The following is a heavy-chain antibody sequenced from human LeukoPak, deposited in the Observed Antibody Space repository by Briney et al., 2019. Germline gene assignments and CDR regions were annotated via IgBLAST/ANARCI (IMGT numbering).Heavy chain of an antibody. J-gene: IGHJ4*02. D-gene: IGHD6-13*01. Sequence: SETLSLTCTVSGGSISSSSYYWGWIRQPPGKGLEWIGSIYYSGSTYYNPSLKSRVTISVDTSKNQFSLKLSSVTAADTAVYYCARGRGIAAAGTQFDYWGQGTLVTVSS. CDR1: GGSISSSSYY. CDR2: IYYSGST. V-gene: IGHV4-39*01. CDR3: ARGRGIAAAGTQFDY.